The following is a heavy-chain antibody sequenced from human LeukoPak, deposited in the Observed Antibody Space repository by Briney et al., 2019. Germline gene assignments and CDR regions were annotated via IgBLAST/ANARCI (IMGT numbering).Heavy chain of an antibody. V-gene: IGHV4-38-2*01. J-gene: IGHJ4*02. CDR2: IYHSGST. CDR1: GYSISSGYY. D-gene: IGHD6-19*01. Sequence: SETLSLTCAVSGYSISSGYYWGWIRQPPGKGLEWIGSIYHSGSTYYNPSLKSRVTTSVDTSKNQFSLKLSSVTAADTAVYYCARAMVEQWLIYDYWGQGTLVTVSS. CDR3: ARAMVEQWLIYDY.